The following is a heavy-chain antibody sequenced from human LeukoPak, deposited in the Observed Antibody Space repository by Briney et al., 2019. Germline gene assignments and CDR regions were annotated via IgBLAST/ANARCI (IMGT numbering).Heavy chain of an antibody. Sequence: SETLSLTCAVSGYSISSDYYWGWIRQPPGKGLEWIGGIYHSGSTYYNPSLKSRVTISVDTSKNQFSLKLSSVTAADTAVYYCATEDGSFKTQKIDYWGQGTLVTVSS. V-gene: IGHV4-38-2*02. CDR3: ATEDGSFKTQKIDY. J-gene: IGHJ4*02. D-gene: IGHD1-26*01. CDR2: IYHSGST. CDR1: GYSISSDYY.